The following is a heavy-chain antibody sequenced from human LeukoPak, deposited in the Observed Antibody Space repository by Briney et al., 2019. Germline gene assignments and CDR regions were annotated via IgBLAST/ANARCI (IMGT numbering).Heavy chain of an antibody. CDR1: GFTFSSYE. V-gene: IGHV3-48*03. J-gene: IGHJ4*02. CDR2: ISSSGSTI. Sequence: PGGSLRLSCAASGFTFSSYEMNWVRQAPGKGLEWVSYISSSGSTIYYADSVKGRFTISRDNAKNSLYLQMNSLRAEDTAVYYCARERRGPYDSSGYYIDYWGQGTLVTVSS. D-gene: IGHD3-22*01. CDR3: ARERRGPYDSSGYYIDY.